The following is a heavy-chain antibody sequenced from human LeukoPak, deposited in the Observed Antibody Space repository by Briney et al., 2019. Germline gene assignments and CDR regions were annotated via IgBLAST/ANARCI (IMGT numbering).Heavy chain of an antibody. V-gene: IGHV1-24*01. D-gene: IGHD6-6*01. J-gene: IGHJ4*02. CDR2: FDPEDGET. Sequence: ASVKVSCKVSGYTLTELSMHWVRQAPGKGLEWMGGFDPEDGETIYAQKFQGRVTMTEDTSTDTAYMELSSLRSEDTAVYYCATDRGAWPRRREFDYWGQGTLVTVSS. CDR1: GYTLTELS. CDR3: ATDRGAWPRRREFDY.